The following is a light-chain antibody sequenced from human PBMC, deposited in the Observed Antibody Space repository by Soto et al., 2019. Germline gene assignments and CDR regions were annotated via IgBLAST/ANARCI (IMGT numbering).Light chain of an antibody. CDR3: LQYYSYPYT. V-gene: IGKV1-6*01. CDR1: QFISND. CDR2: AAS. J-gene: IGKJ2*01. Sequence: AIQMTQSPSSLSASVGDRVTITCRASQFISNDLGWYQQKPGKAPNLLIYAASNLQSGVPSRFSGSGFATDFSLTISSLQPEDFATYYCLQYYSYPYTFGQGTKLE.